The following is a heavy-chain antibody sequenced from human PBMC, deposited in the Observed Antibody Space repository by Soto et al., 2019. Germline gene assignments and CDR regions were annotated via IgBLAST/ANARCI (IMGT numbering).Heavy chain of an antibody. V-gene: IGHV3-23*01. CDR3: AKVTNRHSWIQLPDAFHI. Sequence: GGSLRLSCAASGFTFSSYAMSWVRQAPGKGLEWVSAISGSGGSTYYADSVKGRFTISRDNSKNTLYLQMKSLRAEDTAVYYCAKVTNRHSWIQLPDAFHIWGQGTMVTVSS. CDR1: GFTFSSYA. J-gene: IGHJ3*02. CDR2: ISGSGGST. D-gene: IGHD5-18*01.